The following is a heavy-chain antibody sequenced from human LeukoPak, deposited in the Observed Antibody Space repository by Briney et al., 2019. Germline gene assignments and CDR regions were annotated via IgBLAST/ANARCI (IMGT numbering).Heavy chain of an antibody. CDR1: GYTFTNYG. CDR3: ARVSGTGSAYYDFWSGYSTNWFDP. CDR2: IIPIFGTA. Sequence: SVKVSCKTSGYTFTNYGISWVRQAPGQGLEWMGGIIPIFGTANYAQKFQGRETITTDESTSTAYMELSSLRSEDTAVYYCARVSGTGSAYYDFWSGYSTNWFDPWGQGTLVTVSS. D-gene: IGHD3-3*01. V-gene: IGHV1-69*05. J-gene: IGHJ5*02.